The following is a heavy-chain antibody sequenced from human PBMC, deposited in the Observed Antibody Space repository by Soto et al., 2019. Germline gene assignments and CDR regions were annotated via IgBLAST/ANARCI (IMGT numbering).Heavy chain of an antibody. Sequence: EAQLLESGGGLVQPGGSLRLSCAASGFTFSNYAMTWVRQAPGKGLEWVSSINDNGAATYYADSVKGRFTISRDNSKNTLYLQMNSLRDEDTAVYHCAKRTVTAPVTYHFDYWGQGTLVTVSS. V-gene: IGHV3-23*01. D-gene: IGHD2-21*02. CDR3: AKRTVTAPVTYHFDY. J-gene: IGHJ4*02. CDR2: INDNGAAT. CDR1: GFTFSNYA.